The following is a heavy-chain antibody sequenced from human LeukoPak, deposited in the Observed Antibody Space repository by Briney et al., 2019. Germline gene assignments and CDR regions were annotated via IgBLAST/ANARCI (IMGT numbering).Heavy chain of an antibody. CDR1: GYTFSNFG. Sequence: GASVTVSFKASGYTFSNFGITWVRQAPGQGLEWMGWISVYNGNTNYAQNLQGRVTLTTDTSTSTAYMELRSLRSDDTALYYCAGTCSSSSCYMVHWGQGTLVTVSS. D-gene: IGHD2-2*02. CDR2: ISVYNGNT. V-gene: IGHV1-18*01. CDR3: AGTCSSSSCYMVH. J-gene: IGHJ4*02.